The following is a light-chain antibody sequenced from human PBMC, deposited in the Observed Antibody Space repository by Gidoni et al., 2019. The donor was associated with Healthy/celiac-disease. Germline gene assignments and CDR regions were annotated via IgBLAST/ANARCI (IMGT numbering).Light chain of an antibody. J-gene: IGKJ2*01. CDR1: QSVLYSSNNKNY. Sequence: IVLTQPPDSLAVSLGERATINCKPSQSVLYSSNNKNYLAWYQQKPGQPPKLLIYWASTRESGVPDRFSGSGSGTDFTLTISSLQAEDVAVYYCQQYYSTPQTFGQGTKLEIK. CDR3: QQYYSTPQT. V-gene: IGKV4-1*01. CDR2: WAS.